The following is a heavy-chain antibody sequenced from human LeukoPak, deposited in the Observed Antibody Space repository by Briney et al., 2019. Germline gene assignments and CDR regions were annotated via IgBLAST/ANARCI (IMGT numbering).Heavy chain of an antibody. CDR1: GFTFSTYA. Sequence: GGSLRLSCAASGFTFSTYAMTWVRQAPGKGLEWVSAISASGGSTYYADSVKGRFSISRDNSKNTLYLQMSSLRAEDTAVYYCAKTRPLDSSSWSHGDYWGQGTLVTVSS. CDR2: ISASGGST. V-gene: IGHV3-23*01. J-gene: IGHJ4*02. D-gene: IGHD6-13*01. CDR3: AKTRPLDSSSWSHGDY.